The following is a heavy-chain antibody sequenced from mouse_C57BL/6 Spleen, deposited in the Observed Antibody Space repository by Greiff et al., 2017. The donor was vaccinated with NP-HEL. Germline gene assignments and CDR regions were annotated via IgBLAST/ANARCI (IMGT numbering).Heavy chain of an antibody. V-gene: IGHV1-22*01. Sequence: VQLQQSGPELVKPGASVKMSCKASGYTFTDYNMHWVKQSHGKSLEWIGYINPNNGGTSYNQKFKGKATLTVNKSSSTAYMELRSLTSEDSAVYYCASGSYYGSRRYFDVWGTGTTVTVSS. CDR1: GYTFTDYN. CDR3: ASGSYYGSRRYFDV. D-gene: IGHD1-1*01. J-gene: IGHJ1*03. CDR2: INPNNGGT.